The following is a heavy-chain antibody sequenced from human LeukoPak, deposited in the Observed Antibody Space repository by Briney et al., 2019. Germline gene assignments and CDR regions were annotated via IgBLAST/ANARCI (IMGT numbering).Heavy chain of an antibody. D-gene: IGHD6-13*01. CDR2: ISYDESNK. CDR3: ARDGGYSSSWYSYFRY. Sequence: GGSLRLSCAASGFTFSSYSIHWVRQAPGKGLEWVAVISYDESNKYYADSVKGRFTISGDNSKNTLYLQMNSLRTEDTAVYYCARDGGYSSSWYSYFRYWGQGTLVTVSS. CDR1: GFTFSSYS. V-gene: IGHV3-30-3*01. J-gene: IGHJ4*02.